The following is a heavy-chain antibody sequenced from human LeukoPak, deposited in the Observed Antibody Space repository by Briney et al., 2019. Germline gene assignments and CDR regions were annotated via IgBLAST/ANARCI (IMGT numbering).Heavy chain of an antibody. CDR1: GFTFSNYW. CDR3: AREGVRAFDI. V-gene: IGHV3-7*01. CDR2: IKTDGSET. J-gene: IGHJ3*02. Sequence: GGSLRLSCAASGFTFSNYWMGWVRQAPGKGLEWVANIKTDGSETHYVDSVKGRFTISRDNAKSSLFLQMNSLRAEDTAVYYCAREGVRAFDIWGQGTMVTVSS.